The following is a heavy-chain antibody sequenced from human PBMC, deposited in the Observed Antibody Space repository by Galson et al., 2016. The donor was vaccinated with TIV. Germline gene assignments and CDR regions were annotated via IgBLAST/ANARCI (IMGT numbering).Heavy chain of an antibody. D-gene: IGHD2-21*01. V-gene: IGHV3-23*01. CDR2: ISGSGGIT. Sequence: SLRLSCAGTGFTFGSYAMSWVRLAPGKGLEWVSGISGSGGITYFADSAKGRFTISRDNSRNTLFLQMHSLRVEDTAVYYCAKRKNYGGDAFEDWGQGTLVTVSS. J-gene: IGHJ3*01. CDR3: AKRKNYGGDAFED. CDR1: GFTFGSYA.